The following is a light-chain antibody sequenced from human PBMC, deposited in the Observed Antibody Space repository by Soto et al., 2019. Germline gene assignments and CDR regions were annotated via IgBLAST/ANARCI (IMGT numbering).Light chain of an antibody. V-gene: IGKV3-20*01. Sequence: ELVLTQSPGTLSLSPGERATLSCRASQSVSSSYLAWYQQKPGQAPRILIYGASSRATGIPDRFSGSGSGTDFTLTISRLEPEDFAVYYCQQYGSSSSFGQGTRLESK. CDR1: QSVSSSY. CDR2: GAS. J-gene: IGKJ5*01. CDR3: QQYGSSSS.